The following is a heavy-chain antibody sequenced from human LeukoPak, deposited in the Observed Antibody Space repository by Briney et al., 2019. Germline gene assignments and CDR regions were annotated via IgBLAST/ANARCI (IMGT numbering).Heavy chain of an antibody. J-gene: IGHJ4*02. Sequence: GGSLRLSCAASGFTFSIYAMSWVRQAPGKGLEWVSGLEGSGGNTQYGDSVKGRFIISRENSKNTVFLQMNRLRDEDTAVYYCASDQAGVSGSYRGHLDYWGPGTLVTVSS. CDR3: ASDQAGVSGSYRGHLDY. D-gene: IGHD3-10*01. V-gene: IGHV3-23*01. CDR2: LEGSGGNT. CDR1: GFTFSIYA.